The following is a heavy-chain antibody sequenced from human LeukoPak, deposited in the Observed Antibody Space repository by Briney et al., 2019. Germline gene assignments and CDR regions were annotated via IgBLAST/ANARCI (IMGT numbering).Heavy chain of an antibody. V-gene: IGHV3-23*01. CDR2: ISDSGGTT. CDR3: AKRPDSHDY. Sequence: GGSLRLSCAASGFTFSDYAMTWVRQAPGEGLEWVSGISDSGGTTNYADSVKGRFTISRDNSKNTVHLQMSSLRAEDTAIYYCAKRPDSHDYWGQGTLVTVSS. J-gene: IGHJ4*02. D-gene: IGHD3-22*01. CDR1: GFTFSDYA.